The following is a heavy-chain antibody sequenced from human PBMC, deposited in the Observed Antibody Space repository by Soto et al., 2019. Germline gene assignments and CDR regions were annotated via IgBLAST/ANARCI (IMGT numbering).Heavy chain of an antibody. CDR2: IWSDGTKK. J-gene: IGHJ4*02. D-gene: IGHD1-26*01. CDR3: SREGGASGGSLDY. Sequence: GGSLRLSCATSGFTFSYFDMHWVRQAPGKGLEWVAIIWSDGTKKYYVDSVKGRFIISRDSSKNTVYLQMNSLRAEDTAVYYCSREGGASGGSLDYWGQGTLVTVSS. V-gene: IGHV3-33*01. CDR1: GFTFSYFD.